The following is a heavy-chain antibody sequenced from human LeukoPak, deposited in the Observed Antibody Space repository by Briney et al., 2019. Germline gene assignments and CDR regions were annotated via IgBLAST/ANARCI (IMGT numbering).Heavy chain of an antibody. J-gene: IGHJ4*02. Sequence: ESGPTLVKPTQTLTLTCSFSGFSLSTSGVGMGWIRQPPGKALEWLALIYWDDDKRYSPSLKSRLTITKDTSKNQVVLSMTNMDPVDTATYYCAHRLGQRTDWNYGKFDYWGQGTLVTVSS. D-gene: IGHD1-7*01. CDR1: GFSLSTSGVG. V-gene: IGHV2-5*02. CDR3: AHRLGQRTDWNYGKFDY. CDR2: IYWDDDK.